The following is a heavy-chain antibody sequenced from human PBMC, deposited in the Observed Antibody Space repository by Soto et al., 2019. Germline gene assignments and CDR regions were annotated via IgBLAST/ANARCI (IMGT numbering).Heavy chain of an antibody. CDR3: AREIQLLWFGEPHNWFDP. J-gene: IGHJ5*02. CDR1: GGSISSGGYY. CDR2: IYYSGST. D-gene: IGHD3-10*01. Sequence: QVQLQESGPGLVKPSQTLSLTCTVSGGSISSGGYYWSWIRQHPGKGREWIGYIYYSGSTYYNPSLKSRVTISVDTSKNQFSLKLSSVTAADTAVYYCAREIQLLWFGEPHNWFDPWGQGTLVTVSS. V-gene: IGHV4-31*03.